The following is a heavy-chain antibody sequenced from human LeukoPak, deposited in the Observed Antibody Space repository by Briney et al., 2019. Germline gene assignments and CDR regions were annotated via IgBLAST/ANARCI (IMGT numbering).Heavy chain of an antibody. Sequence: GGSLRLSCAASGFTVSSNYMSWVRQAPGKGLVWVSRINTDGSSTSYADSVKGRFTISRDNAKNTLYLQMNSLRAEDTAVYYCAKDRVVVVPAATGGFDYWGQGTLVTASS. D-gene: IGHD2-2*01. CDR3: AKDRVVVVPAATGGFDY. CDR1: GFTVSSNY. V-gene: IGHV3-74*01. CDR2: INTDGSST. J-gene: IGHJ4*02.